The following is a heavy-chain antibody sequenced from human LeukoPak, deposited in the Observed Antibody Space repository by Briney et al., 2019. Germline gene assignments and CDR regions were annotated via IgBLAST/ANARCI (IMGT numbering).Heavy chain of an antibody. CDR2: IYYSGST. CDR1: GGSINTYY. CDR3: ARGSSGWYLVAFDI. V-gene: IGHV4-59*01. D-gene: IGHD6-19*01. Sequence: PSENLSLTCTVSGGSINTYYWSWIRQPPGKGLEWIGYIYYSGSTNYNPSLKSRVTISVDTSKNQFSLKLSSVTAADTAVYYCARGSSGWYLVAFDIWGQGTMVTVSS. J-gene: IGHJ3*02.